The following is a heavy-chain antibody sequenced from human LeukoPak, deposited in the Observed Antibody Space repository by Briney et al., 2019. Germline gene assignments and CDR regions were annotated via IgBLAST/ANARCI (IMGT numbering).Heavy chain of an antibody. CDR1: GFTFSSYW. D-gene: IGHD1-26*01. CDR3: AKEEAGATAPHDY. CDR2: ISGSGGST. V-gene: IGHV3-23*01. Sequence: GGSLRLSCAASGFTFSSYWMSWVRQAPGKGLDWVSAISGSGGSTYYADSVKGRFTISRDNSKNTLYLQMNSLRAEDTAVYYCAKEEAGATAPHDYWGQGTLVTVSS. J-gene: IGHJ4*02.